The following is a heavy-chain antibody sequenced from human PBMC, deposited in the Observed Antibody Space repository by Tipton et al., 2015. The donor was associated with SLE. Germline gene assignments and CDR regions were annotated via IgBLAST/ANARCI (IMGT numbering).Heavy chain of an antibody. V-gene: IGHV6-1*01. Sequence: TLSLTCAISGDSVSSNSAAWNWIRQSPSRGLEWLGKTYYRSKRHNDDALSLKSLITINPDISKNQFSLDLTSMTPKDTAVYFCGREGDAFNVWDQGTMVTVPS. J-gene: IGHJ3*01. CDR2: TYYRSKRHN. CDR3: GREGDAFNV. CDR1: GDSVSSNSAA.